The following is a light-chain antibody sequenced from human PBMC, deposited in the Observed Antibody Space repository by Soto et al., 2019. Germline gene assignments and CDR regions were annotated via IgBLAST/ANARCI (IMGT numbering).Light chain of an antibody. CDR1: SSDVGGYNY. CDR3: SSFAGNSNVV. V-gene: IGLV2-8*01. CDR2: EVS. J-gene: IGLJ2*01. Sequence: QSVLTQPPSASGSPGQSVTISCTGTSSDVGGYNYVSWYQQHPGKAPKLMISEVSKRPSGVPDRLSGSQSGNTASLSVSGLQADEEAAYYCSSFAGNSNVVFGGGTKVTVL.